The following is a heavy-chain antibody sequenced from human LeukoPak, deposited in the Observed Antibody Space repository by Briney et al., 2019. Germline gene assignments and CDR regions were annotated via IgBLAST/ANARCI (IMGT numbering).Heavy chain of an antibody. CDR1: GGSFSGYY. CDR2: INHSGST. D-gene: IGHD2-21*02. CDR3: ARFAYCGGHCWYYFDY. Sequence: SETLSLTCAVYGGSFSGYYWSWIRQPPGKGLEWIGEINHSGSTNYNPSLGSRVTVSVDTSKNQFSLQLSSVTAADTAVYYCARFAYCGGHCWYYFDYWGQGTLVTVSS. J-gene: IGHJ4*02. V-gene: IGHV4-34*01.